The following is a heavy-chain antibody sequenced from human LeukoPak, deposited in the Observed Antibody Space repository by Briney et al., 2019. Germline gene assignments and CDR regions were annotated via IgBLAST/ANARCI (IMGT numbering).Heavy chain of an antibody. CDR2: ISAYNGNT. D-gene: IGHD3-3*01. Sequence: GASVKVSCKASGYTFTSYDINWVRQAPGQGLEWMGWISAYNGNTNYAQKLQGRVTMTTDTSTSTAYMELRSLRSDDTAVYYCARDLGSKYDFWSGYYILRRYYFDYWGQGTLVTVSS. J-gene: IGHJ4*02. CDR3: ARDLGSKYDFWSGYYILRRYYFDY. CDR1: GYTFTSYD. V-gene: IGHV1-18*01.